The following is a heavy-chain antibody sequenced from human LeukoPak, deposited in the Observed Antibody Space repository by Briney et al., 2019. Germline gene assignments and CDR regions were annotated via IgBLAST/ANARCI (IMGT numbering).Heavy chain of an antibody. CDR2: ISDDGSNK. CDR3: AKRSAYGDHGDY. D-gene: IGHD4-17*01. Sequence: GGSLRLSCAASGFTFSSYGMHWVRQAPGKGREWVAGISDDGSNKYYADSVKGRFTISRDNSKNTLYLQMNSLRAEDTAVYYCAKRSAYGDHGDYWGQGTLVTVSS. V-gene: IGHV3-30*18. CDR1: GFTFSSYG. J-gene: IGHJ4*02.